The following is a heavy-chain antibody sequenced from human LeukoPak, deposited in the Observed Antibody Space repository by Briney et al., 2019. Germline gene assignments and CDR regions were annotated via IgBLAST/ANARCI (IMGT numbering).Heavy chain of an antibody. CDR2: IWYDGSNK. CDR3: ARAPSGIAVVNYFDY. CDR1: GFTFSSYG. J-gene: IGHJ4*02. D-gene: IGHD6-19*01. V-gene: IGHV3-33*01. Sequence: GGSLRLSCAASGFTFSSYGMHWVRQAPGKGLEWVAVIWYDGSNKYYADSVKGRFTISRDNSKNTLYLQMNSLRAEDTAVYYCARAPSGIAVVNYFDYWGQGTLVTVSS.